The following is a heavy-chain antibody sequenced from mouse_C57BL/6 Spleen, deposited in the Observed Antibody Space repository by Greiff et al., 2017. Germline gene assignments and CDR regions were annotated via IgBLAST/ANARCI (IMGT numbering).Heavy chain of an antibody. CDR2: ISSCSSTI. Sequence: EVMLVESGGGLVKPGGSLKLSCAASGFTFSDYGMHWVRQAPEKGLEWVGYISSCSSTIYYADTVKGRFTISRDNAKNTLFLQMSSLRSEDTAMYYCAGKGYSAWFAYWGQGTLVTVSA. CDR1: GFTFSDYG. V-gene: IGHV5-17*01. J-gene: IGHJ3*01. CDR3: AGKGYSAWFAY.